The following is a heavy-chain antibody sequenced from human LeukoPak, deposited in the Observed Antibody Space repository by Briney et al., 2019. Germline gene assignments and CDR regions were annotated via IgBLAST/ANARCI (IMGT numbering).Heavy chain of an antibody. Sequence: PGGSLRLSCAASGFTFSSYEMNWVRQAPGKGLEWVSYISSSGSTIYYADSVKGRFTISRDNSKNTVYLQMNSLRPDDTAIYFCARQEARNYYYEGLDYWGQGNLVTVSS. V-gene: IGHV3-48*03. CDR1: GFTFSSYE. J-gene: IGHJ4*02. CDR2: ISSSGSTI. D-gene: IGHD3-22*01. CDR3: ARQEARNYYYEGLDY.